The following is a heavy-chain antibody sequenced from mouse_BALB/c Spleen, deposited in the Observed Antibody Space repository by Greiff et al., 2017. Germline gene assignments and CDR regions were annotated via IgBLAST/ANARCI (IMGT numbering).Heavy chain of an antibody. CDR3: ANYYGSSDYAMDY. J-gene: IGHJ4*01. V-gene: IGHV1-80*01. CDR1: GYAFSSYW. D-gene: IGHD1-1*01. CDR2: IYPGDGDT. Sequence: QVQLKQSGAELVRPGSSVKISCKASGYAFSSYWMNWVKQRPGQGLEWIGQIYPGDGDTNYNGKFKGKATLTADKSSSTAYMQLSSLTSEDSAVYFCANYYGSSDYAMDYWGQGTSVTVSS.